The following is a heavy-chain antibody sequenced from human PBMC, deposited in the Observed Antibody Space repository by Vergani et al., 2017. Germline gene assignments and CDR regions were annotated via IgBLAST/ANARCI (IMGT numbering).Heavy chain of an antibody. Sequence: EVQVVESGGGLIKPGGSLRLSCVVSGITFKNAWINWVRQAPGKGLAWIGRIRSKNDGGTADYAAPLKGRFTISRDDSKDSAFLLVNNLKTEDTAVYYCAKVGRSEVAGTFGAFDIWGQGTMVTVSS. V-gene: IGHV3-15*01. J-gene: IGHJ3*02. CDR2: IRSKNDGGTA. CDR1: GITFKNAW. CDR3: AKVGRSEVAGTFGAFDI. D-gene: IGHD6-19*01.